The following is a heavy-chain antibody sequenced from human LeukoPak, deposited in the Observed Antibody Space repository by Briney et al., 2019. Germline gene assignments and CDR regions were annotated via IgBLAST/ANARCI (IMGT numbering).Heavy chain of an antibody. J-gene: IGHJ4*02. CDR2: INPSGGST. CDR3: ARSFRAELMVYASHFDY. Sequence: GASVKVSCKASGYTFTSYYMHWVRQAPGQGLEWMGIINPSGGSTSYAQKFQGRVTMTRDMSTSTVYMELSSLRSEDTAVYYCARSFRAELMVYASHFDYWGQGTLVTVSS. CDR1: GYTFTSYY. D-gene: IGHD2-8*01. V-gene: IGHV1-46*01.